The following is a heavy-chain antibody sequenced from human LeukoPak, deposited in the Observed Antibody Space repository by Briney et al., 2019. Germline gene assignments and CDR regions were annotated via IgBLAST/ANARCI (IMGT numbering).Heavy chain of an antibody. D-gene: IGHD5-18*01. CDR1: GYTVSSNY. CDR2: IYSGGRT. Sequence: GGSLRVSCAASGYTVSSNYMSWVRQAPGKGLEWVSVIYSGGRTYYGDSVKGRFTISRDNSKNTLYLQMKSLRAEDAAVDYCARENGIQRWYYFDYWGQGTLVTVSA. J-gene: IGHJ4*02. CDR3: ARENGIQRWYYFDY. V-gene: IGHV3-66*01.